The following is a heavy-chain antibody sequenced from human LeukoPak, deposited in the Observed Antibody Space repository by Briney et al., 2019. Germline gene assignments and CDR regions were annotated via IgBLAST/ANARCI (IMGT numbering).Heavy chain of an antibody. CDR1: GFTLSSYA. V-gene: IGHV3-23*01. CDR3: AKDAVLRYFDWLPLDY. D-gene: IGHD3-9*01. CDR2: ISGSGGST. Sequence: GGSLRLSCAASGFTLSSYAMSWVRQAPGKGLEWVSAISGSGGSTYYADSVKGRFTISRDNSKNTLYLQMNGLRAEDTAVYYCAKDAVLRYFDWLPLDYWGQGTLVTVSS. J-gene: IGHJ4*02.